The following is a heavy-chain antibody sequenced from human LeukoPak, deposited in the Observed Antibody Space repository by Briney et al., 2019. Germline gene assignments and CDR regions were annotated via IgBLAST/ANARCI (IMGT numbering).Heavy chain of an antibody. CDR1: GGSISSYY. D-gene: IGHD1-7*01. V-gene: IGHV4-59*01. Sequence: SETLSLTCTVSGGSISSYYWSWIRRPPGKGLEWIGYIYYSGSTNYNPSLKSRVTISVDTPKNQFSLKLSSVTAADTAVYYCARDENTGTSFDYWGQGTLVTVSS. CDR3: ARDENTGTSFDY. CDR2: IYYSGST. J-gene: IGHJ4*02.